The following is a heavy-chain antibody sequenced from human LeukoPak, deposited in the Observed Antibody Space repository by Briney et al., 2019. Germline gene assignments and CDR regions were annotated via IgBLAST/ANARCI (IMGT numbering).Heavy chain of an antibody. D-gene: IGHD2-2*01. V-gene: IGHV4-31*03. Sequence: PSETLSLTCTVSGGSISSGGYYWSWIRQHPGKGLEWIGYIYYSGSTYYNPSLKSRVTISVDTSKNQFSLKLSSVTAADTAVYYCARGRRHPKGYCSSTSCYRSYNWFDPWGQGTLVTVSS. CDR2: IYYSGST. CDR1: GGSISSGGYY. J-gene: IGHJ5*02. CDR3: ARGRRHPKGYCSSTSCYRSYNWFDP.